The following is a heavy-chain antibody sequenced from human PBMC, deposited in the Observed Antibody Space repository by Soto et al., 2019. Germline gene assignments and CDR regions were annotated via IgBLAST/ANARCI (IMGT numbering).Heavy chain of an antibody. Sequence: LRLSCAASGFTFSSYAMSWVRQAPGKGLEWVSAISGSGGSTYYADSVKGRFTISRDNAKNSLYLQMNSLRDEDTAVYYCAREGGSLNWFDPWGQGTLVTVSS. CDR1: GFTFSSYA. J-gene: IGHJ5*02. D-gene: IGHD1-26*01. CDR3: AREGGSLNWFDP. V-gene: IGHV3-23*01. CDR2: ISGSGGST.